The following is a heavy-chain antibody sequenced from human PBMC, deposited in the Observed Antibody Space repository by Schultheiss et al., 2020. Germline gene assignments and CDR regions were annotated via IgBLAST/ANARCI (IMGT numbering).Heavy chain of an antibody. Sequence: SETLSLTCTVSGGSISSGSYYWGWIRQPPGKGLEWIGSIYYSGSTYYNPSLKSRVTISVDTSKNQFSLKLSSVTAADTAVYYCAREFFPGIVATIGYYYGMDVWGQGTTVTVSS. CDR2: IYYSGST. J-gene: IGHJ6*02. D-gene: IGHD5-12*01. V-gene: IGHV4-39*07. CDR3: AREFFPGIVATIGYYYGMDV. CDR1: GGSISSGSYY.